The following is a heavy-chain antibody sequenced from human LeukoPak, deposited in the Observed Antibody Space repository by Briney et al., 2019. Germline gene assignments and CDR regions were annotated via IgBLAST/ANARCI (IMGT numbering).Heavy chain of an antibody. D-gene: IGHD2-2*01. CDR1: GFTFNSYW. Sequence: GGSLRLSCAASGFTFNSYWMSWVRQAPGKGLEWVANIKQDGSEKYYVDSVKGRFTISRDNAKNSLYLQMNSLRAEDTAVYYCARDPPGVVPAAIFVWGQGTTVTVSS. CDR3: ARDPPGVVPAAIFV. V-gene: IGHV3-7*01. J-gene: IGHJ6*02. CDR2: IKQDGSEK.